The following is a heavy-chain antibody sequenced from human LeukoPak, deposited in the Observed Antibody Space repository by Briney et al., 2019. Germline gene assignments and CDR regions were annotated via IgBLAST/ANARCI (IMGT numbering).Heavy chain of an antibody. J-gene: IGHJ5*02. CDR1: GFTVSSNY. Sequence: GGSLRLSCAASGFTVSSNYMSWVRQAPGKGLEWVSVIYSGGSTYYADSVKGRFTISRGNSKNTLYLQMNSLRAEDTAVYYCARDIAAAAPSLDPWGQGTLVTVSS. CDR2: IYSGGST. CDR3: ARDIAAAAPSLDP. V-gene: IGHV3-66*01. D-gene: IGHD6-13*01.